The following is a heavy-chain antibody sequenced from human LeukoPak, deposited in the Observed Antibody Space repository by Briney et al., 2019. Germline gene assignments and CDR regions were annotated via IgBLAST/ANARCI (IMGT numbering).Heavy chain of an antibody. CDR2: ISYDGSNK. Sequence: GRSLRLSCAASGFTFSSYGMHWVRQAPGKGLEWVAVISYDGSNKYYADSVKGRFTISRDNSKNTLYLQMNSLRPEDTALYYCTKDSVAMVTTSDCWGQGTLVTVSS. V-gene: IGHV3-30*18. CDR3: TKDSVAMVTTSDC. J-gene: IGHJ4*02. CDR1: GFTFSSYG. D-gene: IGHD5-18*01.